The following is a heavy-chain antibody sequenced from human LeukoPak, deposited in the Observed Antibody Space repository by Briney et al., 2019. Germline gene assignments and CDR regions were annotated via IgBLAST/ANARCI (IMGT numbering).Heavy chain of an antibody. V-gene: IGHV4-38-2*02. CDR3: ARDKDLPPPPGIGAGPRLTWFDP. Sequence: PSETLSHTCTVSGDSISSGFFWGWIRQSPDKGLEWIGSVYRTGNTYYEASLKSRVTISVDTSGDQFSLELRSVTAADTAIYYCARDKDLPPPPGIGAGPRLTWFDPWGQGTRVTVSS. D-gene: IGHD6-13*01. J-gene: IGHJ5*02. CDR2: VYRTGNT. CDR1: GDSISSGFF.